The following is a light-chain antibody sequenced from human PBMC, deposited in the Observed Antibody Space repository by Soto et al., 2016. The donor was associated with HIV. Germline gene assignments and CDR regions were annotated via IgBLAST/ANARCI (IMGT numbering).Light chain of an antibody. Sequence: SSELTQDPAVSVALGQTVRITCQGDSLRRYYANWYQKKPGQAPVVVIYGQNNRPSGIPDRLSGSSSGNTASLTITGARAEDEADYYCNSRDSNDNRVFGTGTKVTVL. V-gene: IGLV3-19*01. CDR1: SLRRYY. CDR2: GQN. J-gene: IGLJ1*01. CDR3: NSRDSNDNRV.